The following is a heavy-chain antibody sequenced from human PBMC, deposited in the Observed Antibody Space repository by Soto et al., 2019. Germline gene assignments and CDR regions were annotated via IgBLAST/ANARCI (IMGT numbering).Heavy chain of an antibody. J-gene: IGHJ6*03. CDR3: ASGAARPRAYYYMDV. CDR2: INHSGST. V-gene: IGHV4-34*01. D-gene: IGHD6-6*01. CDR1: GGSFSGYY. Sequence: SETLSLTCAVYGGSFSGYYWSWIRQPPGKGLEWIGEINHSGSTNYNPSLKSRVTISVDTSKNQFSLKLSSVTAADTAVYYCASGAARPRAYYYMDVWGEGTTVTVSS.